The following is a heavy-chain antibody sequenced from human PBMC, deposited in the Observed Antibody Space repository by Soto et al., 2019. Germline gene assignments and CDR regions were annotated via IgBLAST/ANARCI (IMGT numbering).Heavy chain of an antibody. D-gene: IGHD3-22*01. CDR3: ARALYDSSGYYYFDY. CDR1: GGSISSGDYY. V-gene: IGHV4-30-4*01. Sequence: SETLSLTCTVSGGSISSGDYYWIWIRQPPGKGLEWIGYIYYSRSTYYNPSLKSRVTISVDTSKNQFSLKLSSVTAADTAVYYCARALYDSSGYYYFDYWGQGTLVTVSS. CDR2: IYYSRST. J-gene: IGHJ4*02.